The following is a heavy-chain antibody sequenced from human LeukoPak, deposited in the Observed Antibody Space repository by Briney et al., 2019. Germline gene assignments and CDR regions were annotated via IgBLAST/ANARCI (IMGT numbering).Heavy chain of an antibody. J-gene: IGHJ4*02. CDR2: IYHSGST. CDR3: ASGAGYSSGLDS. V-gene: IGHV4-30-2*01. CDR1: GGSISSGGYS. Sequence: TASQTLSLTCAVSGGSISSGGYSWSWIRQPPGKGLEWIGYIYHSGSTYYNPSLKSRVTISVDRSKNQFSLKLSSVTAADTAMYYCASGAGYSSGLDSWGQGTLVTVSS. D-gene: IGHD6-19*01.